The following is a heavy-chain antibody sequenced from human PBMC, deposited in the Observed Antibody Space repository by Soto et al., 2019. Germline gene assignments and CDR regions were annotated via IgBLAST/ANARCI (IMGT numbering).Heavy chain of an antibody. Sequence: SETLSLTCTVSNDSISPYYWSWIRQPPGKGLEWIGFIYYSGSTTYNPSLKSRVTISVATSKNQFSLKLTSVTAADTAVYYCASPRIAFYNWFDPWGQGTLVTVS. CDR2: IYYSGST. J-gene: IGHJ5*02. D-gene: IGHD3-3*02. V-gene: IGHV4-59*08. CDR1: NDSISPYY. CDR3: ASPRIAFYNWFDP.